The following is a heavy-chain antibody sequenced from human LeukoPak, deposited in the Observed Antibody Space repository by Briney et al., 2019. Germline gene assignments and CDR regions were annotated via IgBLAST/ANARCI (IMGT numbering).Heavy chain of an antibody. J-gene: IGHJ3*02. CDR1: GFTFSDYY. CDR3: AKDAEGDCSSTSCKIGAFDI. CDR2: IDNSGRTV. D-gene: IGHD2-2*01. Sequence: AGGSLRLSCAASGFTFSDYYMTWVRQAPGKGLEWVSYIDNSGRTVFYADSVKGRFTISRDNAKNSLYLQMNSLRAEDTAVYYCAKDAEGDCSSTSCKIGAFDIWGQGTMVTVSS. V-gene: IGHV3-11*04.